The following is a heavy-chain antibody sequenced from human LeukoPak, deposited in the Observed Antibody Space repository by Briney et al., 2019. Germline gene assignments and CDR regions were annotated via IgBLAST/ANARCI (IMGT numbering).Heavy chain of an antibody. CDR1: GFTFSSYA. CDR2: ISYDGSNK. D-gene: IGHD3-9*01. CDR3: ARDPPIHPNYDILTGYYI. V-gene: IGHV3-30*04. J-gene: IGHJ4*02. Sequence: PGGSLRLSCAASGFTFSSYAMHWVRQAPGKGLEWVAVISYDGSNKYYADSVKGRFTISRDNSKNTLYLQMNSLRAEDTAVYYCARDPPIHPNYDILTGYYIWGQGTLVTVSS.